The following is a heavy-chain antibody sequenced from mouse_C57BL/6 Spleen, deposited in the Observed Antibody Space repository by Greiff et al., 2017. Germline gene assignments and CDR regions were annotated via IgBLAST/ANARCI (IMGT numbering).Heavy chain of an antibody. J-gene: IGHJ2*01. CDR3: ASTGTGGYFDG. CDR1: GFTINDYY. V-gene: IGHV14-2*01. CDR2: IDPEDGET. Sequence: EVQLQESGAELVKPGASVKLSCTASGFTINDYYMHWVKQRTEQGLEWIGRIDPEDGETKYAPKFKGKATITADTSSNTANLQLSSLTSEDTAGYYCASTGTGGYFDGWGQGTTLTVAS. D-gene: IGHD4-1*02.